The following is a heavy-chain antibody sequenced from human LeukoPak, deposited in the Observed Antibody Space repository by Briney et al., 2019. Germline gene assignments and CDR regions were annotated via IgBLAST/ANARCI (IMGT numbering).Heavy chain of an antibody. CDR1: GFTFSSFG. Sequence: GGSLRLSCAASGFTFSSFGMNWVRQAPGKGLEWVSYISDSSSLTYYADSVKGRFTISRDNARNSLSLQLNSLRDEDTAVYFCAKVIRGGYGMDVWGQGTTVTVSS. CDR2: ISDSSSLT. J-gene: IGHJ6*02. CDR3: AKVIRGGYGMDV. V-gene: IGHV3-48*02. D-gene: IGHD3-10*01.